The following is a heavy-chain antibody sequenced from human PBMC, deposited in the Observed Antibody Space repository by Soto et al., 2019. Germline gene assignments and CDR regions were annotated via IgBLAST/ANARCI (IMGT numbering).Heavy chain of an antibody. Sequence: QVLLVQSGAEVKKPGSSVKISCKASGVSFGNSALNWVRQTPGQGREWLGGFIPVYRTLNYAQKFQCRVAITADESTGTVYMTLNSLASNDTAVYYCATGVIWIGYFTVDAWGQGTRVTVSS. D-gene: IGHD3-3*01. J-gene: IGHJ5*02. CDR2: FIPVYRTL. CDR3: ATGVIWIGYFTVDA. V-gene: IGHV1-69*01. CDR1: GVSFGNSA.